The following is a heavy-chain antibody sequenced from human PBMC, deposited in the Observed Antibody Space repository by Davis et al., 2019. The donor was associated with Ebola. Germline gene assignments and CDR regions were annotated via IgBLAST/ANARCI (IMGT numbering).Heavy chain of an antibody. D-gene: IGHD6-19*01. CDR2: ITSSGGST. Sequence: GGSLRLSCAASGFTFSSYAMTWARQFPGKGLEWVSAITSSGGSTYYADSVKGRFTISRDNSKNTLYLQMNSLGVDDTAVYYCAKGGSGWPSDYSYGLGVWGKGTIVTVSS. CDR3: AKGGSGWPSDYSYGLGV. V-gene: IGHV3-23*01. CDR1: GFTFSSYA. J-gene: IGHJ6*04.